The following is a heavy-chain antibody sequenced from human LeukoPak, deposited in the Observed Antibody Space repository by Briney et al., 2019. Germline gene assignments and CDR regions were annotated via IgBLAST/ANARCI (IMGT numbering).Heavy chain of an antibody. V-gene: IGHV3-30*03. CDR2: ISYDGSNK. CDR1: GFTFSDYS. D-gene: IGHD6-6*01. Sequence: GGSLRLSCAASGFTFSDYSMNWVRQAPGKGLEWVAVISYDGSNKYYADSVKGRFTISRDNSKNTLYLQMNSLRAEDTAVYYCARGPSYSSSSGSYWGQGTLVTVSS. CDR3: ARGPSYSSSSGSY. J-gene: IGHJ4*02.